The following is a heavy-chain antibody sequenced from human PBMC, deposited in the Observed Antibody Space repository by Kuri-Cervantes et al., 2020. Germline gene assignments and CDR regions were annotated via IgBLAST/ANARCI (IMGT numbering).Heavy chain of an antibody. J-gene: IGHJ4*02. Sequence: ASVKVSCKASGYTFTSYYMHWVRQAPGQGLEWMGIINPSGGSTSYAQKFQGRVTMTRDTSTSTVYMELSSLRSEDTAVYYCAGERRYYDSSGYYPLFDYWGQGTLVTVSS. CDR1: GYTFTSYY. D-gene: IGHD3-22*01. V-gene: IGHV1-46*01. CDR3: AGERRYYDSSGYYPLFDY. CDR2: INPSGGST.